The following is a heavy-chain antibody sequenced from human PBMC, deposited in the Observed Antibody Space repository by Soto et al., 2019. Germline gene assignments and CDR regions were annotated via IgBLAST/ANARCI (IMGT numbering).Heavy chain of an antibody. V-gene: IGHV1-24*01. D-gene: IGHD6-19*01. Sequence: RASVKVSCKVSGYTLTEFSMHWVRQAPGKGLEWMGGFDPEDGETIYAQKFQGRVTMTEDTSTDTAYMELSSLRSEDTAVYYCATDFLVVAGGDYWGQGTLVTVSS. CDR1: GYTLTEFS. J-gene: IGHJ4*02. CDR2: FDPEDGET. CDR3: ATDFLVVAGGDY.